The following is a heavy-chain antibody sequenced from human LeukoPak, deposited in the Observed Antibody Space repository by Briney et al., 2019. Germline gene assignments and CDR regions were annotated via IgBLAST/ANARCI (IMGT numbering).Heavy chain of an antibody. CDR2: ISSDESIT. CDR3: ARVSLSSGCLSN. CDR1: GFTFSNYW. J-gene: IGHJ4*02. Sequence: GGSLRLSCAASGFTFSNYWMHWVRHAPGKGLVWVSRISSDESITSYADSVKGRFTISRDNAKNTLFLQMNGLRAEDTAVYYCARVSLSSGCLSNWGQGTLVTVSS. D-gene: IGHD6-19*01. V-gene: IGHV3-74*01.